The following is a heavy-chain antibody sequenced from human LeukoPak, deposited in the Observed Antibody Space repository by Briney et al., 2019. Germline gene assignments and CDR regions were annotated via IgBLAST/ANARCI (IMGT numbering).Heavy chain of an antibody. D-gene: IGHD6-6*01. Sequence: SETLSLTCTVSGGSISSYYWSWIRQPPGKGLEWIGEINHSGSTNYNPSLKSRVTISVDTSKNQFSLKLSSVTAADTAVYYCARTRIEYSSSRYFDYWGQGTLVTVSS. CDR3: ARTRIEYSSSRYFDY. J-gene: IGHJ4*02. CDR1: GGSISSYY. V-gene: IGHV4-34*01. CDR2: INHSGST.